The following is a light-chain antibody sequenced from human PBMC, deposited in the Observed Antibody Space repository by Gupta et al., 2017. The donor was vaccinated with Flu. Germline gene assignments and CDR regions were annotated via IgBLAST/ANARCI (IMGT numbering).Light chain of an antibody. CDR2: GAS. J-gene: IGKJ1*01. CDR3: QHEGSSPWT. V-gene: IGKV3-20*01. Sequence: EIVLTQSPGTPSLSPGERATLSCRASQSVSSSYLAWYQQKPGQAPRLLIYGASSRATGIPDRFSGSGSGTEFTLTINRLEPEDFAVYYCQHEGSSPWTFGQGTKVEIK. CDR1: QSVSSSY.